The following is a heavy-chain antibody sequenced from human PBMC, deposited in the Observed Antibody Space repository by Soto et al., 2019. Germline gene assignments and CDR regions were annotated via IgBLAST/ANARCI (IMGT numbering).Heavy chain of an antibody. J-gene: IGHJ6*03. Sequence: GGSLRLSCAASGFTFSNAWMSWVRQAPGKGLEWVGRIKSKTDGGTTDYVAPVKGRFTISRDDSKNTLYLQMNSLKTEDTAVYYCTTDHEDYYYMDVWGKGTTVTVSS. CDR2: IKSKTDGGTT. V-gene: IGHV3-15*01. CDR1: GFTFSNAW. CDR3: TTDHEDYYYMDV.